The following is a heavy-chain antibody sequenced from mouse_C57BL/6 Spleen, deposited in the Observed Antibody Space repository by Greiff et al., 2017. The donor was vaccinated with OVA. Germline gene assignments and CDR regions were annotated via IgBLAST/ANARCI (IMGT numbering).Heavy chain of an antibody. Sequence: EVQLVESGGGLVQPKGSLKLSCAASGFSFNTYAMNWVRQAPGKGLEWVARIRSKSNNYATYYADSVKDRFTISRDDSESMLYLQMNNLKTEDTAMYYCVRHPWDGPFDYWGQGTTLTVSS. CDR3: VRHPWDGPFDY. CDR1: GFSFNTYA. V-gene: IGHV10-1*01. CDR2: IRSKSNNYAT. D-gene: IGHD4-1*01. J-gene: IGHJ2*01.